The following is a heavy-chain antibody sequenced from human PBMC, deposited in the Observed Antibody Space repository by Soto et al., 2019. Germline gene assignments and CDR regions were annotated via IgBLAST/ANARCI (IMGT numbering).Heavy chain of an antibody. J-gene: IGHJ3*02. CDR3: ARWGYCSGGSCYSTFSGAFDI. CDR2: IYYSGST. D-gene: IGHD2-15*01. V-gene: IGHV4-59*01. CDR1: GGSISSYY. Sequence: QVQLQESGPGLVKPSETLSLTCTVSGGSISSYYWSWIRQPPGKGLEWIGYIYYSGSTNYNPSLKSPVTISVDTCKNQFSLKLSSVSAADTAVYYCARWGYCSGGSCYSTFSGAFDIWGQGTMVTVSS.